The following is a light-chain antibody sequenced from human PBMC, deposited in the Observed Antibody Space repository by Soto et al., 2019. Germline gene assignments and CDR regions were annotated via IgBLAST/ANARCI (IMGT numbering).Light chain of an antibody. CDR3: QPYDNLPLT. CDR2: DAS. Sequence: DIQMTQSPSSLSASVGDRVTITCQASQDISNYLNWYQHKPRKAPKLLIYDASNWVTGVPSRFSGSGSGTDFTFPISRLQPEDIATYYCQPYDNLPLTFGGGTKVEIK. J-gene: IGKJ4*01. CDR1: QDISNY. V-gene: IGKV1-33*01.